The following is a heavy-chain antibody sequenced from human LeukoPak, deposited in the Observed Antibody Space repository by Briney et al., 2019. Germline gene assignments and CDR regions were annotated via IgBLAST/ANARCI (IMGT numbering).Heavy chain of an antibody. V-gene: IGHV4-61*02. J-gene: IGHJ4*02. CDR1: GGSISSGSYY. Sequence: SETLSLTCTVSGGSISSGSYYWSWIRQPAGKGLEWIGRIYTSGSTNYNPSLKSRVTISVDTSKNQFSLKLSSVTAADTAVYYCARAIFGVASPFDYWGQGTLVTVSS. CDR2: IYTSGST. CDR3: ARAIFGVASPFDY. D-gene: IGHD3-3*01.